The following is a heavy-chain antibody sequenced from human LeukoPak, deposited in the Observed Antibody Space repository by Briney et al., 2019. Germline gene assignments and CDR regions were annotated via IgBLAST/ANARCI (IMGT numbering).Heavy chain of an antibody. CDR2: TIPIFGTA. D-gene: IGHD6-13*01. CDR3: ARAKIAAAGEWYFDL. CDR1: GGTFSSYA. V-gene: IGHV1-69*05. J-gene: IGHJ2*01. Sequence: SVKVSCKASGGTFSSYAISWVRQAPGQGLEWMGGTIPIFGTANYAQKFQGRVTITTDESTSTAYMELSSLRSEDTAVYYCARAKIAAAGEWYFDLWGGGTLVTVSS.